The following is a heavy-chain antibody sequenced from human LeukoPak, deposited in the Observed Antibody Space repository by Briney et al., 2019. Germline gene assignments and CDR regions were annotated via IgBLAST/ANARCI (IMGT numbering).Heavy chain of an antibody. D-gene: IGHD3-16*01. J-gene: IGHJ4*02. CDR1: GYRFTDDY. V-gene: IGHV1-2*02. Sequence: RASVKVSCKTSGYRFTDDYIHWVRQAPGQGLEWMGWINPDTDFTNYAPKFRGRVIMTRDTSISTAYMEVRRLTFDDTAIYYCAPTSEAYTSNWSVWGQGTLVTVSS. CDR3: APTSEAYTSNWSV. CDR2: INPDTDFT.